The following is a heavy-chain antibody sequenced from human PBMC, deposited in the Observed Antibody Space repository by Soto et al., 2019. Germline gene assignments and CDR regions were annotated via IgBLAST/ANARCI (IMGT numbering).Heavy chain of an antibody. CDR2: INHSGSI. D-gene: IGHD3-22*01. Sequence: ASEPLSLPCAVYGGSFSGDYWSWVRQPRGKGLEWIGEINHSGSINYNPSLKSRVSASVDLSKNQFSLNLRSVTAADTAVYFCARDLSSGYDSYYFDYWGQGTLVTVSS. CDR1: GGSFSGDY. CDR3: ARDLSSGYDSYYFDY. V-gene: IGHV4-34*01. J-gene: IGHJ4*02.